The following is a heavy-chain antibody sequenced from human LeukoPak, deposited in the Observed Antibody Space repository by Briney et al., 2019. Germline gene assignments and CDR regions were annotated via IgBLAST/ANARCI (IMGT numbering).Heavy chain of an antibody. CDR2: INHSGST. CDR3: ATLQRRIDY. D-gene: IGHD6-25*01. J-gene: IGHJ4*02. CDR1: GGSFSGYY. V-gene: IGHV4-34*01. Sequence: PSETLSLTRAVYGGSFSGYYWSWIRQPPGKGLEWIGEINHSGSTNYNPSLKSRVTISVDTSKNQFSLKLSSVTAADTAVYYCATLQRRIDYWGQGTLVTVSS.